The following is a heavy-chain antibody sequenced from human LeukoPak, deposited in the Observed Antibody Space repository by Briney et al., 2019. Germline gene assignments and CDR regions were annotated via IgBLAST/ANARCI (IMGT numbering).Heavy chain of an antibody. Sequence: PSETLSLTCTVSGDSISSGSYYWNWIRQPPGKGLEWIGEINHSGSTNYNPSLKSRVTISVDTSKNQFSLKLSSVTAADTAVYYCARGGVIVGFDYFDYWGQGTLVTVSS. V-gene: IGHV4-39*07. D-gene: IGHD3-16*02. CDR3: ARGGVIVGFDYFDY. CDR1: GDSISSGSYY. J-gene: IGHJ4*02. CDR2: INHSGST.